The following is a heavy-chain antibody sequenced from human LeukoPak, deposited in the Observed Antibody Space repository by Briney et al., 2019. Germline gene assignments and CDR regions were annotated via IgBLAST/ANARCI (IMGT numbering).Heavy chain of an antibody. D-gene: IGHD2-15*01. CDR3: ARATEGYCRGRSCYSYYYYMDV. CDR1: GGSISSYY. CDR2: IHYSGST. Sequence: PSETLSLTCTVSGGSISSYYWSWIRQPPGKGLEWIGYIHYSGSTNYNPSLKSRVTISVDTSKNQFSLKLSSVTAADTAVYYCARATEGYCRGRSCYSYYYYMDVWGKGTTVTVSS. V-gene: IGHV4-59*01. J-gene: IGHJ6*03.